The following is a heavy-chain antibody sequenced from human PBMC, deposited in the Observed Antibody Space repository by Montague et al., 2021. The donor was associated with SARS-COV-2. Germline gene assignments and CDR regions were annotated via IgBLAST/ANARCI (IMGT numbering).Heavy chain of an antibody. V-gene: IGHV4-39*01. D-gene: IGHD3-22*01. J-gene: IGHJ5*02. CDR1: GGSMYIYGSHYY. CDR2: IFYTGST. CDR3: ARRRLDFYDSRHWFDP. Sequence: SETLSLTCTVAGGSMYIYGSHYYWDWLRQPPGKGLEWIVTIFYTGSTIYNSSLKSRVTISIDTSKNQYSLELNSVTAADTADYYCARRRLDFYDSRHWFDPWGQGALVTVPS.